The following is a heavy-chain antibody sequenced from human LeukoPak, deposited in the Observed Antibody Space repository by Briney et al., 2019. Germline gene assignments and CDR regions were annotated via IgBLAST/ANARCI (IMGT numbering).Heavy chain of an antibody. V-gene: IGHV1-18*01. J-gene: IGHJ5*02. CDR3: ARDYGDYDPNWFDP. Sequence: ASVKVSCKASGYTFTSYDISWVRQAPGQGLEWMGWISAYNGNTNYAQKLQGRVTMTTDTSTSTAYMELRSLRSDDTAVYYCARDYGDYDPNWFDPWGQGTLVTVSS. CDR1: GYTFTSYD. D-gene: IGHD4-17*01. CDR2: ISAYNGNT.